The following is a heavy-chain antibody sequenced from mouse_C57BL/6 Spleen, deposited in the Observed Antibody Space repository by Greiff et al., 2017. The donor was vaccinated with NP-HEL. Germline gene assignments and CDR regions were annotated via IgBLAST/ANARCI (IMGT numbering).Heavy chain of an antibody. CDR3: ARNFDYDAYYYAMDY. D-gene: IGHD2-4*01. J-gene: IGHJ4*01. CDR1: GFSLTSYA. CDR2: IWTGGGT. Sequence: VQLVESGPGLVAPSQSLSITCTVSGFSLTSYAISWVRQPPGKGLEWLGVIWTGGGTNYNSALKSRLSISKDNSKSQVFLKMNSLQTDDTARYYCARNFDYDAYYYAMDYWGQGTSVTVSS. V-gene: IGHV2-9-1*01.